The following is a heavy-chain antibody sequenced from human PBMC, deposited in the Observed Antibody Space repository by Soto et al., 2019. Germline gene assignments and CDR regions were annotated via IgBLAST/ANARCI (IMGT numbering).Heavy chain of an antibody. Sequence: EVQLVESGGGLVQPGGSLRLSCASSGFTFSSYDMHCVRQATGKGLEWVSAIGTAGDTYYPGSVKGRFTISRENAKNSLYLQMNSLRAGDTAVYYCARGPYGSGSPIAPYYFDYWGQGTLVTVSS. V-gene: IGHV3-13*01. CDR1: GFTFSSYD. CDR3: ARGPYGSGSPIAPYYFDY. J-gene: IGHJ4*02. D-gene: IGHD3-10*01. CDR2: IGTAGDT.